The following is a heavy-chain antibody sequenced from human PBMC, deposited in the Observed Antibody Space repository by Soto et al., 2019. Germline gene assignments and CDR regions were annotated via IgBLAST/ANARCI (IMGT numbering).Heavy chain of an antibody. CDR2: INHSGST. D-gene: IGHD3-16*02. Sequence: SETLSLTCAVYGGSFSGYYWSWVRQPPGKGLEWVGEINHSGSTNYNPSLKSRVTISVDTSKNQFSLKLSSVTAADTAVYYCARGFYGLGELSPIDYWGQGTLVTVSS. CDR3: ARGFYGLGELSPIDY. V-gene: IGHV4-34*01. J-gene: IGHJ4*02. CDR1: GGSFSGYY.